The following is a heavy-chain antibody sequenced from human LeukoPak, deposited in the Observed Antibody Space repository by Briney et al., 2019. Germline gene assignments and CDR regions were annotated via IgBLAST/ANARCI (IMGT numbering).Heavy chain of an antibody. V-gene: IGHV1-69*05. Sequence: ASVKVSCKASGGTFSSYAISWVRQAPGQGLEWMGRIIPIFGTANYAQKFQGRVTITTDESTSTAYMELSSLRSEDTAVYYCAGRRVLDASFDYWGQGTLVTVSS. J-gene: IGHJ4*02. D-gene: IGHD3-16*01. CDR3: AGRRVLDASFDY. CDR2: IIPIFGTA. CDR1: GGTFSSYA.